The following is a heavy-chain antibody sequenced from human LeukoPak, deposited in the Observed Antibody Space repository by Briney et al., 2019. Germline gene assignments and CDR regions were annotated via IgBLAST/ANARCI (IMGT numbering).Heavy chain of an antibody. J-gene: IGHJ4*02. Sequence: SETLSLTCTVSGGSISSSSYYWGWIRQPPGKGLEWIGSIYSSVSTYYNPSLKSRVTISVDTSKNQFSLRLSSVTAADTALYYCAYSGSYGHLGYWGQGIPVTVSS. CDR2: IYSSVST. CDR1: GGSISSSSYY. V-gene: IGHV4-39*01. CDR3: AYSGSYGHLGY. D-gene: IGHD1-26*01.